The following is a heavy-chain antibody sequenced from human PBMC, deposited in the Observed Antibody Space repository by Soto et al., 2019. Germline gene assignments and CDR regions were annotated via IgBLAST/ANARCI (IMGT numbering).Heavy chain of an antibody. D-gene: IGHD3-3*01. V-gene: IGHV4-39*01. CDR2: IYYSGST. CDR3: ARLPKDKNYDFWSGYPNTPFDY. CDR1: GGSISSSSYY. Sequence: SETLSLTCTVSGGSISSSSYYWGWIRQPPGKGLVWIGSIYYSGSTYYNPSLKSRVTISVDTSKNQFSLKLSSVTAADTAVYYCARLPKDKNYDFWSGYPNTPFDYWGQGTLVTVSS. J-gene: IGHJ4*02.